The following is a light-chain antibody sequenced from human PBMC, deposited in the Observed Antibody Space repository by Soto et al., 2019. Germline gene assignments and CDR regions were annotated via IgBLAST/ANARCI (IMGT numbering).Light chain of an antibody. Sequence: EIVLMQSPGTLSLSPGERATLSCRASQYMTRTYIAWYQQKPGQAPRLLIYAASNRATGIPDKFSGSGSGADYSLTISRLEPEDSAVYYCHQYDKAPQTFGQGTKGEIK. CDR3: HQYDKAPQT. J-gene: IGKJ2*01. CDR1: QYMTRTY. V-gene: IGKV3-20*01. CDR2: AAS.